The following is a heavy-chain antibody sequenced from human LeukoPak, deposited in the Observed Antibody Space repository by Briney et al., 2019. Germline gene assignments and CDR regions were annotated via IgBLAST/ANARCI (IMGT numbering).Heavy chain of an antibody. CDR1: GFTFSSYW. J-gene: IGHJ6*02. V-gene: IGHV3-7*01. CDR3: ARDSPRGLCYYYGMDV. Sequence: TGGSLRLSCAASGFTFSSYWMSWVRQAPGKGLEWVANIKQDGSEKYYVDSVKGRFTISRDNAKNSLYLQMNSLRAEDTAVYYCARDSPRGLCYYYGMDVWGQGTTVTVSS. D-gene: IGHD3-10*01. CDR2: IKQDGSEK.